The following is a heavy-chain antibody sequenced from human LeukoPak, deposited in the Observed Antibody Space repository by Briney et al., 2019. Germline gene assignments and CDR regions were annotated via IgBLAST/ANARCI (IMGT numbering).Heavy chain of an antibody. CDR3: AKPQYYYDSRRYSAGDH. CDR2: ISGSGAGP. V-gene: IGHV3-23*01. J-gene: IGHJ4*02. Sequence: GGSLRLSCAASGFTFSSYAMSWVRQAPGKGLEWLSDISGSGAGPHYADSVKGRFTTSRDNSKNTVYLEMNSLRAEDTAVYYCAKPQYYYDSRRYSAGDHWGQGTLVTVSS. CDR1: GFTFSSYA. D-gene: IGHD3-22*01.